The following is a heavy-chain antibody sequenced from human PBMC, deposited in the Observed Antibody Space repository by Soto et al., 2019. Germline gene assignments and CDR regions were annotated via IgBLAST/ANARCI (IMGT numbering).Heavy chain of an antibody. J-gene: IGHJ6*02. V-gene: IGHV3-7*03. D-gene: IGHD6-13*01. CDR3: ARDHLVLPAHDFFYGSDV. Sequence: GGSLRLSCEVSGFTFSMYSMSWVRQSPGKGLEWVAKIPQEGVDGHYADSVKGRFTISRDNGKNSLYLQLNNLRAEDTAVYYCARDHLVLPAHDFFYGSDVWGRGATVTVSS. CDR1: GFTFSMYS. CDR2: IPQEGVDG.